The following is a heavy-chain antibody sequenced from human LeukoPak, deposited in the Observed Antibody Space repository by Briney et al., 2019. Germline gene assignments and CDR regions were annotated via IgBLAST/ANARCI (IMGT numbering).Heavy chain of an antibody. J-gene: IGHJ6*03. CDR3: AGILERRGRGYYYYMDV. V-gene: IGHV7-4-1*02. CDR2: MNTNTGNP. CDR1: GGTFSSYA. D-gene: IGHD1-1*01. Sequence: ASVKVSCKASGGTFSSYAFSWVRQAPGQGLEWMGWMNTNTGNPTYAQGFTGRFVFSLDTSVSTAYLQISSLKAEDTAVYYCAGILERRGRGYYYYMDVWGKGTTVTVSS.